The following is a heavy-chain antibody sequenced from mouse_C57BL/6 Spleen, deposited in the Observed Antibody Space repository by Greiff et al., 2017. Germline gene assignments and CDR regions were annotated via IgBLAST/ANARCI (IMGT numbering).Heavy chain of an antibody. CDR2: IYWDDDK. CDR1: GFSLSTSGMG. CDR3: ARRTTVEHAMDY. J-gene: IGHJ4*01. Sequence: VKLMESGPGILQSSQTLSLTCSFSGFSLSTSGMGVSWIRQPSGKGLEWLAHIYWDDDKRYNPSLKRRLTISKDTSRNQVFLKITSVDTADTATYYCARRTTVEHAMDYWGQGTSVTVSS. D-gene: IGHD1-1*01. V-gene: IGHV8-12*01.